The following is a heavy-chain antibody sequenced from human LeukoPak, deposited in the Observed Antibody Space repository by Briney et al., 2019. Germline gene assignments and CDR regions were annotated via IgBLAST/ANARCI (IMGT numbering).Heavy chain of an antibody. CDR2: IYTSGST. CDR1: GGSISSYY. CDR3: ARTPLYYDSSGYYNNYYYYYMDV. J-gene: IGHJ6*03. D-gene: IGHD3-22*01. V-gene: IGHV4-4*07. Sequence: PSETLSLTCTVSGGSISSYYWSWIRQPAGKGLEWIGRIYTSGSTNYNPSLKSRVTMSVDTSKNQFSLKLSSVTAADTAVYYCARTPLYYDSSGYYNNYYYYYMDVWGKGTTVTVSS.